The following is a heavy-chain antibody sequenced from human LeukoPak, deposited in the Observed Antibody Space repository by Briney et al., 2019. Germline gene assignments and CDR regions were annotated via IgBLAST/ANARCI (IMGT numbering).Heavy chain of an antibody. CDR1: GYSFTGYY. Sequence: GASVKVSCKAFGYSFTGYYMHWARQAPGQGLEWMGWINPNSGHTNYAQKFQGRVTMTRDTSISTAYMELSRLRSDDTAVYYCARDLNYFGSGSYPYFFDYWGQGTLVTVSS. CDR3: ARDLNYFGSGSYPYFFDY. V-gene: IGHV1-2*02. D-gene: IGHD3-10*01. J-gene: IGHJ4*02. CDR2: INPNSGHT.